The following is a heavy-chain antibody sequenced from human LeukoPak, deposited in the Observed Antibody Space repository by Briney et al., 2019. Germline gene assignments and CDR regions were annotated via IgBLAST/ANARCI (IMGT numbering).Heavy chain of an antibody. CDR3: ATPNYSYGYAAGYYYYMDV. Sequence: SVKVSCKASGYTFTSYGISWVRQAPGQGLEWMGGIIPIFGTANYAQKFQGRVTITADKSTSTAYMELSSLRSEDTAVYYCATPNYSYGYAAGYYYYMDVWGKGTTVTVSS. CDR1: GYTFTSYG. CDR2: IIPIFGTA. V-gene: IGHV1-69*06. D-gene: IGHD5-18*01. J-gene: IGHJ6*03.